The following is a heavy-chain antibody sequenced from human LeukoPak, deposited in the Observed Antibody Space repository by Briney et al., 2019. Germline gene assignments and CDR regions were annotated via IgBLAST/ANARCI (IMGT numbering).Heavy chain of an antibody. CDR2: IKEDGSEK. D-gene: IGHD3-16*01. Sequence: QPGGSLRLSCTVSGFTFSGHWMNWVRQAPGKGLEWVANIKEDGSEKYYVDSVKGRFTISRDNAKSSLYLQMNSLRVDDTAVYYCAREVWGSYNWYFDLWGRGTLVTVSS. V-gene: IGHV3-7*01. CDR1: GFTFSGHW. J-gene: IGHJ2*01. CDR3: AREVWGSYNWYFDL.